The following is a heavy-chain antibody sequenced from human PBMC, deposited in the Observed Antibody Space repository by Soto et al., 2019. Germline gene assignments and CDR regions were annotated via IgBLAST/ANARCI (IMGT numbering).Heavy chain of an antibody. CDR3: ARDRAVGFFDY. Sequence: QVQLQESGPGLVKPSETLSLTCTVSGGSISSYYWSWIRQPPGKGLGWIGYIYFRGSTKYNPSLKGRVTISGDTSKNQVSLKSSSVPAADTAVYYCARDRAVGFFDYWAQGILVTVSS. CDR2: IYFRGST. CDR1: GGSISSYY. D-gene: IGHD1-26*01. J-gene: IGHJ4*02. V-gene: IGHV4-59*12.